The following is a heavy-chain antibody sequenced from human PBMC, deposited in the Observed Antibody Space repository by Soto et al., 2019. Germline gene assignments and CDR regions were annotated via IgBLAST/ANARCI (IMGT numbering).Heavy chain of an antibody. D-gene: IGHD6-13*01. CDR2: MNPNSGGT. J-gene: IGHJ4*02. CDR3: ARGYYSSSWRVFDY. V-gene: IGHV1-2*02. CDR1: GYTFSGYF. Sequence: QVQLVPSGADVKKPGASVKVSCKTPGYTFSGYFMHWLRQAPGQGLEWMGWMNPNSGGTDYAQNFQGRVSMTWDTSISTAYMELSRLRSDDTAIYYCARGYYSSSWRVFDYWGQGTLVTVSS.